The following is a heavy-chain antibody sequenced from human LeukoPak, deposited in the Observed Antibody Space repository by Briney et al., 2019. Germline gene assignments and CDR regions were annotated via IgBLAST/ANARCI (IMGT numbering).Heavy chain of an antibody. Sequence: PGGSLRLSCSASGFTFSNYGMHWVRQAPGEGLEWVAFIRYDGNIKYYADSVKGRFTISRDNSKNTLYLLLNSLRSEDTAVYYCAKSRRVGVTFDYWGRGTLVTVAS. CDR1: GFTFSNYG. J-gene: IGHJ4*02. V-gene: IGHV3-30*02. CDR3: AKSRRVGVTFDY. CDR2: IRYDGNIK. D-gene: IGHD1-26*01.